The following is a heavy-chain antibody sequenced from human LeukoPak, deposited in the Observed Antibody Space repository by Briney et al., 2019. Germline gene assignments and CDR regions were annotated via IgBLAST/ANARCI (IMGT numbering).Heavy chain of an antibody. V-gene: IGHV3-23*01. CDR2: ISGSGGST. CDR1: GFTFSSYA. J-gene: IGHJ6*03. CDR3: AKDGGYSFYYYMDV. Sequence: PGGSLRLSCAASGFTFSSYAMSWVRQAPGKGLEWVSVISGSGGSTYYADSVKGRFTISRDNSKNTLYLQMNSLRAEDTAVYYCAKDGGYSFYYYMDVWGKGTTVTVSS. D-gene: IGHD5-18*01.